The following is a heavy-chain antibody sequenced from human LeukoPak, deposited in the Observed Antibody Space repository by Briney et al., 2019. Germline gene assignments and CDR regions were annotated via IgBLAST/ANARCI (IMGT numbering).Heavy chain of an antibody. D-gene: IGHD3-10*01. CDR1: GFTFISYS. J-gene: IGHJ4*02. Sequence: GSLRLSCSVSGFTFISYSMTWVRQAPGKGLERLSSISGNGDNTYYADSVRGRFTISRDNSKNTLYLQMNSLRAEDTAIYYCAKDLVTGSLDYWGQGTLVTVSS. CDR3: AKDLVTGSLDY. V-gene: IGHV3-23*01. CDR2: ISGNGDNT.